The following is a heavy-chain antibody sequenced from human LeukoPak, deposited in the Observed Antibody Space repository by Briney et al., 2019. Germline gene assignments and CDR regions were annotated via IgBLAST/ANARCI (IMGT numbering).Heavy chain of an antibody. CDR3: ASMSYYGSGSYSMADY. Sequence: ASVKVSCKASGYTFTGYYMRWVRQAPGQGLEWMGWINPNSGGTNYAQKFQGRVTMTRDTSISTAYMELSRLRSDDTAVYYCASMSYYGSGSYSMADYWGQGTLVTVSS. CDR1: GYTFTGYY. D-gene: IGHD3-10*01. CDR2: INPNSGGT. J-gene: IGHJ4*02. V-gene: IGHV1-2*02.